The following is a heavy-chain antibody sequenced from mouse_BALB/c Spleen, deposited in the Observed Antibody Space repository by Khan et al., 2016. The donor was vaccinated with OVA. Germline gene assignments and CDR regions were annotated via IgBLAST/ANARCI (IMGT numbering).Heavy chain of an antibody. CDR1: GFTFSTYG. D-gene: IGHD1-1*01. CDR2: VSTGGHYT. J-gene: IGHJ3*01. CDR3: ARLAYYYDSEGFAY. Sequence: EVQRVESGGDVVKPGGSLKLSCAASGFTFSTYGMSWVRQTPDKRLEWVATVSTGGHYTYYPDTVKGRFTISRENAKNTLYLQMNSLKSDDTAMFYCARLAYYYDSEGFAYWGQGTLVTVSA. V-gene: IGHV5-6*01.